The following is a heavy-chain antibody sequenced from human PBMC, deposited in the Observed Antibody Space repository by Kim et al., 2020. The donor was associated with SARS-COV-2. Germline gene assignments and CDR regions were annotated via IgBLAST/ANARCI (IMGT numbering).Heavy chain of an antibody. J-gene: IGHJ4*02. CDR3: ARGPRHYYDSSGYGY. CDR1: GGSFSGYY. D-gene: IGHD3-22*01. V-gene: IGHV4-34*01. CDR2: INHSGST. Sequence: SETLSLTCAVYGGSFSGYYWSWIRQPPGKGLEWIGEINHSGSTNSNPSLKSRVTISVDTSKNQFSLMLSSVTAADTAVYYCARGPRHYYDSSGYGYWGQGTLVTVSS.